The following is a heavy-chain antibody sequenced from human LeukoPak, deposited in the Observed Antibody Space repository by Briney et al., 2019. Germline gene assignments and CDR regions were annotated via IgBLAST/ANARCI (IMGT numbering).Heavy chain of an antibody. CDR2: INPNSGGT. Sequence: GASVKVSCKASGYTFTGYYMHWVRQAPGQGLEWMGWINPNSGGTNYAQKFQGRVTITADESTSTAYMELSSLRSEDTAVYYCARDCSSTSCPDNFDYWGQGTLVTVSS. D-gene: IGHD2-2*01. CDR3: ARDCSSTSCPDNFDY. CDR1: GYTFTGYY. J-gene: IGHJ4*02. V-gene: IGHV1-2*02.